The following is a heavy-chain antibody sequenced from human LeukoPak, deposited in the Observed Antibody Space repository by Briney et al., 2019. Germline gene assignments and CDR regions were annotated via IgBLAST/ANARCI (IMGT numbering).Heavy chain of an antibody. CDR3: ARAPAVAGTSYYFDY. CDR2: IYHSGST. V-gene: IGHV4-4*02. J-gene: IGHJ4*02. Sequence: SEILSLTCAVSGGSISSSNWWSWVRQPPGKGLEWIGEIYHSGSTNYNPSLKSRVTISVDKSKNQFSLKLSSVTAADTAVYYCARAPAVAGTSYYFDYWGQGTLVTVSS. CDR1: GGSISSSNW. D-gene: IGHD6-19*01.